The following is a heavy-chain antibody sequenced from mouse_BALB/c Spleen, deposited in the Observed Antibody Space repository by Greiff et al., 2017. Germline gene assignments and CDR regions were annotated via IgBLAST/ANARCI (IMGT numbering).Heavy chain of an antibody. J-gene: IGHJ2*01. Sequence: DVQLQESGPGLVKPSQSLSLTCTVTGYSITSGYYWNWIRQFPGNKLEWMGYISYDGSNNYNPSLKNRISITRDTSKNQFFLKLNSVTTEDTATYYCARWGLRPCFDYWGQGTTLTVSS. CDR2: ISYDGSN. D-gene: IGHD2-4*01. CDR1: GYSITSGYY. V-gene: IGHV3-6*02. CDR3: ARWGLRPCFDY.